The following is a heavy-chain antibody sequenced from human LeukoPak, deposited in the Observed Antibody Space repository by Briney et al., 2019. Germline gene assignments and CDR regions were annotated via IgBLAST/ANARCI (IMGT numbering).Heavy chain of an antibody. J-gene: IGHJ5*02. V-gene: IGHV5-51*01. CDR1: GYSFTSYW. CDR2: IYPGDSDT. Sequence: PGESLKISCKGPGYSFTSYWIGWVRQMPGKGLEWMGIIYPGDSDTRYSPSFQGQVTISADKSISTAYLQWSSLKASDTAMYYCARRPAYCGGDCYSWFDPWGQGTLVTVSS. D-gene: IGHD2-21*02. CDR3: ARRPAYCGGDCYSWFDP.